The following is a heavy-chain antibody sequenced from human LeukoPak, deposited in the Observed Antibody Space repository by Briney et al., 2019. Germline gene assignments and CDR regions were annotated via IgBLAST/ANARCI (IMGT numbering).Heavy chain of an antibody. CDR1: GFTFSSYS. J-gene: IGHJ4*02. V-gene: IGHV3-48*01. Sequence: GGSLRLSCAASGFTFSSYSMNWVRQAPGKGLEWVSYISSSSSTIYYADSVKGRFTISRDNAKSSLYLQMNSLRAEDTAVYYCARAWVYYGSGTPWWGQGTLVTVSS. CDR3: ARAWVYYGSGTPW. D-gene: IGHD3-10*01. CDR2: ISSSSSTI.